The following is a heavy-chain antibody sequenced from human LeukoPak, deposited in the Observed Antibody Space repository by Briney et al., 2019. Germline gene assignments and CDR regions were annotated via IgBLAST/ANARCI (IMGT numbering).Heavy chain of an antibody. CDR2: ISAYNGNT. J-gene: IGHJ5*02. CDR1: GYTFTSYG. D-gene: IGHD3-22*01. CDR3: AGDPAYYYDSSGPSSVRWFDP. Sequence: ASVKVSCKASGYTFTSYGISWVRQAPGQGLEWMGWISAYNGNTNYAQKLQGRVTMTTDTSTSTAYMELRGLRSDDTAVYYCAGDPAYYYDSSGPSSVRWFDPWGQGTLVTVSS. V-gene: IGHV1-18*01.